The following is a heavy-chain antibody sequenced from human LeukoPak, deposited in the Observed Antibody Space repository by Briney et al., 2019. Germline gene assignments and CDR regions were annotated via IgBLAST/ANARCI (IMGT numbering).Heavy chain of an antibody. CDR3: ARMGGDPIYYYYYMDV. V-gene: IGHV1-8*03. J-gene: IGHJ6*03. CDR2: MNPNSGNT. Sequence: GSVKVSCKASGYTFTSYDINWVRQATGQGLEWMGWMNPNSGNTGYAQKFQGRVTITRNTSISTAYMELSSLRSEDTAVYYCARMGGDPIYYYYYMDVWGKGTTVTVSS. D-gene: IGHD4-17*01. CDR1: GYTFTSYD.